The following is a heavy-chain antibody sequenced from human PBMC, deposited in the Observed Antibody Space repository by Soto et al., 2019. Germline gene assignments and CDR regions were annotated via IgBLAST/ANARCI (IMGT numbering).Heavy chain of an antibody. CDR2: VSFDGSNK. CDR3: LPQFDY. V-gene: IGHV3-30-3*01. CDR1: GFIFSSHT. Sequence: PGGSLRLSCAVSGFIFSSHTMHWVRQAPGKGLEWVALVSFDGSNKYYADSVKGRFTISRDNSKNTLYLQMNSLRAEDTAVYYCLPQFDYWGQGTLVTVSS. J-gene: IGHJ4*02.